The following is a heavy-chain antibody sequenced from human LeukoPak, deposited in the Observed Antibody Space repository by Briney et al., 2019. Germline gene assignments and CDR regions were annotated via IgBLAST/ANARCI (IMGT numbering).Heavy chain of an antibody. V-gene: IGHV4-59*01. CDR2: IHYSGST. J-gene: IGHJ4*02. CDR1: GGSINSYY. Sequence: SETLSLTCTVSGGSINSYYWSWIRQPPGKGLEWIGFIHYSGSTTYNPSLKSRVTISIETSKTRFSLKLSSMTAADTAVYFCVRLGRCSGGHCLDDYWGQGTLVTVSS. CDR3: VRLGRCSGGHCLDDY. D-gene: IGHD2-15*01.